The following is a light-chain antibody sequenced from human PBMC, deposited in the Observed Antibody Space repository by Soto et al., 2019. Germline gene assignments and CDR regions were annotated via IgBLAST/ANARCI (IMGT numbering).Light chain of an antibody. CDR3: SSYTSSSTWV. CDR2: EVS. Sequence: QSALTQPASVSGSPGQSITISCTGTSSDVGGYNYVSWYQHLPGKAPKLMIHEVSNRPSGVSNRFSGSKSGNTASLTISGLRVEDEADYYCSSYTSSSTWVFGGGTKVTVL. CDR1: SSDVGGYNY. J-gene: IGLJ3*02. V-gene: IGLV2-14*01.